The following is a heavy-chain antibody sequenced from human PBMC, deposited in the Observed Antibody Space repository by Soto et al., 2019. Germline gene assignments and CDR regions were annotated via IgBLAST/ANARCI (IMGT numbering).Heavy chain of an antibody. CDR2: IKQDGSEK. CDR1: GFTFSTSW. D-gene: IGHD2-2*01. V-gene: IGHV3-7*01. CDR3: ARDPNIVLVPAALRSYYYYYGMDV. J-gene: IGHJ6*02. Sequence: GGSLRLSCAASGFTFSTSWFNWLRQAPGKGLEWVANIKQDGSEKYYVDSVKGRFTISRDNAKNSLYLQMNSLRAEDTAVYYCARDPNIVLVPAALRSYYYYYGMDVWGQGTTVTVSS.